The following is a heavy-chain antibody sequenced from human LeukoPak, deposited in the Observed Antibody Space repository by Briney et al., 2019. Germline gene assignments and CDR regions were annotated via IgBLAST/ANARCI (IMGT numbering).Heavy chain of an antibody. CDR2: IWYDGSNK. CDR3: ARHRSGYFDY. D-gene: IGHD3-22*01. CDR1: GFTFSNYG. J-gene: IGHJ4*02. Sequence: GGSLRLSCAASGFTFSNYGMHWVRQAPGKGLEWVAIIWYDGSNKYYADSVKGRFTISRDNSKNTLYLQMNSLRAEDTAVYYCARHRSGYFDYWGQGTLVTVSS. V-gene: IGHV3-33*08.